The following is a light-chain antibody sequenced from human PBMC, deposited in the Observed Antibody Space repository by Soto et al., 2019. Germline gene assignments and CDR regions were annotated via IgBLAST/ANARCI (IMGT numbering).Light chain of an antibody. CDR1: SSDVGGYNY. CDR2: DVS. CDR3: SSYTSSSTLPWV. V-gene: IGLV2-14*01. J-gene: IGLJ1*01. Sequence: QSAPTQPASVSGSPGQSITISCTGTSSDVGGYNYVSWYQQHPGKAPKLMIYDVSNRPSGVSNRFSGSKSGNTASLTISGLQAEDEADYYCSSYTSSSTLPWVFGTGTKVTVL.